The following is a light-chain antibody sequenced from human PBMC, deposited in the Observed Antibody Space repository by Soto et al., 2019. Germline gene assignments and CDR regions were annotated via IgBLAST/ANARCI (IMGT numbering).Light chain of an antibody. CDR3: QQYGSSPRT. J-gene: IGKJ1*01. V-gene: IGKV3-20*01. CDR2: AAS. CDR1: QSVRSSY. Sequence: EIVLTQSPDTLSLSPGESATLSCRASQSVRSSYLAWYQQTPGQTPRLLIYAASSRATGIQDRFSGRGSGTDFSLTIRRLEPEDFAVYYCQQYGSSPRTFGHGTKVDIK.